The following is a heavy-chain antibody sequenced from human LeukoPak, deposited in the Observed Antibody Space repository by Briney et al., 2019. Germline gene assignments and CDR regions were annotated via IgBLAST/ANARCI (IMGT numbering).Heavy chain of an antibody. CDR3: ARDFVEVHALYYFDY. D-gene: IGHD2-8*01. J-gene: IGHJ4*02. V-gene: IGHV3-21*01. CDR1: GFTFSSYS. Sequence: GGSLRLSCAASGFTFSSYSMNWVRQAPGKGLEWVSSISSSSSYIYYADSVKGRFTISRDNAKNSLYLQMNSLRAEDTAVYYCARDFVEVHALYYFDYWGQGTLVTVSS. CDR2: ISSSSSYI.